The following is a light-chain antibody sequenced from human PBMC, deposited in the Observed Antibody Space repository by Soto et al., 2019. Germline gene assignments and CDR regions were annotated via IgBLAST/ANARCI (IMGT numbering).Light chain of an antibody. Sequence: EVVMTHSPATLSVSPLEVATRSFRASQGIGDTLAWYQHKAGQTPRLLIYDTSTRATGVPARFSGSGSGTDFTLTISRLEPEDFAVYYCQQYGSSPQTFGQGTKVDI. CDR1: QGIGDT. V-gene: IGKV3-20*01. J-gene: IGKJ1*01. CDR3: QQYGSSPQT. CDR2: DTS.